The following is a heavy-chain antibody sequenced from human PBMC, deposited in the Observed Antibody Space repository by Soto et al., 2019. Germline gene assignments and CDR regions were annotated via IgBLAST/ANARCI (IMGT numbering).Heavy chain of an antibody. CDR1: RFPFIRYG. CDR3: AREYLGIAARLDD. V-gene: IGHV3-33*01. J-gene: IGHJ4*02. D-gene: IGHD6-6*01. CDR2: IWYDGSNK. Sequence: PSGSLRICCGASRFPFIRYGMHWVRKVPGKGLDWVAVIWYDGSNKYYADSVKGRFTISRDNSKNTLYLQMNSLRAEDTAVYYCAREYLGIAARLDDWGQGTLVTLSS.